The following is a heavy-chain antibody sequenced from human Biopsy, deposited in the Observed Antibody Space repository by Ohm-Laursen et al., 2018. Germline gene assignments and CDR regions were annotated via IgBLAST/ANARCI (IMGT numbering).Heavy chain of an antibody. V-gene: IGHV1-2*02. D-gene: IGHD3-22*01. CDR1: GYTFTGYH. Sequence: ASVNVSCKASGYTFTGYHAHCGRQAPGQGLEWMGWINAKTGDTNYAQKFQGRVTMTRDTSISTAYVDLSSLRSDDTAVYYCTRGGYYYDSLAYYYWFDPWGQGTLVTVSS. CDR3: TRGGYYYDSLAYYYWFDP. J-gene: IGHJ5*02. CDR2: INAKTGDT.